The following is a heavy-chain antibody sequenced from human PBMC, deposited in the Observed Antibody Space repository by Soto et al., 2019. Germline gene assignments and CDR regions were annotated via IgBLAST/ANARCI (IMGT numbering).Heavy chain of an antibody. CDR1: GFSFSDYA. J-gene: IGHJ4*02. CDR3: AKDREGTGYNFDY. V-gene: IGHV3-33*06. D-gene: IGHD5-18*01. Sequence: GSLRLSCAASGFSFSDYAMHWIRQAPGKGLEWVAVVWSNGNSKYYSDSVKGRFTVSRDSPKNTLYLHRNNLNAEDTALYFCAKDREGTGYNFDYWGQGTLVTVSS. CDR2: VWSNGNSK.